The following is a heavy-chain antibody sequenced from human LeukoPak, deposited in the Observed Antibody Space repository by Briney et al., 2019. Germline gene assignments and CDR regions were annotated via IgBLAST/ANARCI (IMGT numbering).Heavy chain of an antibody. D-gene: IGHD3-10*01. CDR2: IYYSGST. V-gene: IGHV4-39*07. J-gene: IGHJ3*02. Sequence: SETLSLTCTVSGGSISSDSYYWGWIRQPPGKGLEWIGSIYYSGSTYYNPSLKSRVTISVDMSKNQFSLKLTSVTAADTAVYYCARARWGYGSGSYYSPDAFDIWGQGTMVTVSS. CDR3: ARARWGYGSGSYYSPDAFDI. CDR1: GGSISSDSYY.